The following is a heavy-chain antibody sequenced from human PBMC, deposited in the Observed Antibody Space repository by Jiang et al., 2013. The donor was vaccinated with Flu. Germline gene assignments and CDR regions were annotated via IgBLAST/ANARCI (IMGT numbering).Heavy chain of an antibody. Sequence: IRQPPGRALEWLALIYWDDKRYSPSLKSRLTITKDTSKNQVVLTMTNMDPVDTATYYCAHSSIFGVGPDYWGQGTLVTVSS. D-gene: IGHD3-3*01. CDR2: IYWDDK. V-gene: IGHV2-5*01. CDR3: AHSSIFGVGPDY. J-gene: IGHJ4*02.